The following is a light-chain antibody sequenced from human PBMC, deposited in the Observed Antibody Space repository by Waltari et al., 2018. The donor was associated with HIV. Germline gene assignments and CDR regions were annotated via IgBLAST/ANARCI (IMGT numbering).Light chain of an antibody. CDR1: QSINTY. J-gene: IGKJ4*01. CDR2: AAS. Sequence: DIQMTQSPSSLSVSVGDRVTTTCRASQSINTYLNWYQHKAGRAPKLLIYAASTLQTGVPSRFSGSGSGTDFSLTISSLQPEDFATYYCQQSYSTLALTFGGGTRVDMK. CDR3: QQSYSTLALT. V-gene: IGKV1-39*01.